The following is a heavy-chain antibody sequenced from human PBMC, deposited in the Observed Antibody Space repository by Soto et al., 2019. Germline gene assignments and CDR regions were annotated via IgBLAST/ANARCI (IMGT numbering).Heavy chain of an antibody. Sequence: SGPTLVNPTQTLTLICTFSGFSLSTSGMCVSWIRQPPGKALEWLARIDWDDDKYYSTSLKTRLTISKDTSKNQVVLTMTNLAPVDTATYYWARTPPPLIFISSSCSAGDYYYYGMNVGGQGTRVTVS. V-gene: IGHV2-70*11. CDR3: ARTPPPLIFISSSCSAGDYYYYGMNV. J-gene: IGHJ6*02. CDR1: GFSLSTSGMC. CDR2: IDWDDDK. D-gene: IGHD2-2*01.